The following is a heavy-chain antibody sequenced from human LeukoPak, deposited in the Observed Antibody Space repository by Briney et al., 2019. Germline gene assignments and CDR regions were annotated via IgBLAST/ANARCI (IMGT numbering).Heavy chain of an antibody. D-gene: IGHD6-13*01. J-gene: IGHJ4*02. V-gene: IGHV3-21*06. CDR3: ARDRSSRKEIDY. CDR2: ISSSSSYI. CDR1: GFTFSTYT. Sequence: GGSLRLSCATSGFTFSTYTMNWVRQVPGKGLEWVSCISSSSSYIYYADSVRGRFTISRDNAKNSLYLQMNSLRAEDTAIYYCARDRSSRKEIDYWGQGTLVTVSS.